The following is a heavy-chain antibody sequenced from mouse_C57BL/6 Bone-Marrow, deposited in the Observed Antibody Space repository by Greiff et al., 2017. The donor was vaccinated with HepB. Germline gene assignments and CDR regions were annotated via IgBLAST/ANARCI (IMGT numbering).Heavy chain of an antibody. CDR1: GFTFSSYD. D-gene: IGHD1-1*01. Sequence: VQLQQSGGDLVKPGGSLKLSCAASGFTFSSYDMSWVRQTPDKRLEWVATISSGGSYTYYPDSVKGRFTISRDNAKNTLYLQMSSLKSEDTAMYYCARQITTVDYFDYWGQGTTLTVSS. CDR2: ISSGGSYT. J-gene: IGHJ2*01. CDR3: ARQITTVDYFDY. V-gene: IGHV5-6*01.